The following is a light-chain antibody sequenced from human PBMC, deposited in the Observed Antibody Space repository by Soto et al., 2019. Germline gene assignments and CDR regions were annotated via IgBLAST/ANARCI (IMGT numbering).Light chain of an antibody. CDR3: QQYNSHSET. CDR2: QAS. Sequence: DIQMTQSPSTLSASVGDRVTITCRASQSIRNWLAWYQQKPGKAPKLLIHQASTLQSGVPSRFSGSGSGTEFTLNISSLQPDDFATYYYQQYNSHSETFGQGTKVEV. V-gene: IGKV1-5*03. CDR1: QSIRNW. J-gene: IGKJ1*01.